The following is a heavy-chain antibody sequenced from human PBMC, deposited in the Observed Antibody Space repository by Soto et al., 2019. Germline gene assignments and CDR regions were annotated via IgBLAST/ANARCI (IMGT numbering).Heavy chain of an antibody. Sequence: RGESLKISCKGSGYSFTSYSIGWVRQMPGKGLEWMGIIYPGDSDTRYSPSFRGQVTISADKSISTAYLQWSSLQASDTAIYYCARHTSNYYGMDVWGQGTAVTVSS. CDR2: IYPGDSDT. CDR1: GYSFTSYS. CDR3: ARHTSNYYGMDV. V-gene: IGHV5-51*01. J-gene: IGHJ6*02.